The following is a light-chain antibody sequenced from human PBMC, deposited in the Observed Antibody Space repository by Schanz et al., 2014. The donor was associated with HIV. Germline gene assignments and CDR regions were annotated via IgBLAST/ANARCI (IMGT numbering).Light chain of an antibody. J-gene: IGKJ1*01. CDR1: QSVNSNY. CDR2: WAS. Sequence: TQSPGTLSLSPGQRATLSCRASQSVNSNYLAWYQQKPGQPPKLLIYWASTRESGVPDRFSGSGSGTDFTLTISSLQAEDVAVYYCQQYYTSPVAFGQGTKVQIK. CDR3: QQYYTSPVA. V-gene: IGKV4-1*01.